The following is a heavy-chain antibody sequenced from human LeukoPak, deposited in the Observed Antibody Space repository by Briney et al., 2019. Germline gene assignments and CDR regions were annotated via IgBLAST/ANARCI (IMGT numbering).Heavy chain of an antibody. D-gene: IGHD3-22*01. CDR3: ARDSSGYYPHFDY. Sequence: SETLSLTCTVSGGSISSYYWSWIRQPPGKGLEWIGYIYYSRNTNYNPSLKSRVTISVDTSKNQFSLKLSSVTAADTAVYYCARDSSGYYPHFDYWGQGTLVTVSS. J-gene: IGHJ4*02. CDR2: IYYSRNT. CDR1: GGSISSYY. V-gene: IGHV4-59*01.